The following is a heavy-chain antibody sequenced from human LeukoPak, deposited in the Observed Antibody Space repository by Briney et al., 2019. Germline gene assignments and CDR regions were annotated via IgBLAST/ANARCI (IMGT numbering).Heavy chain of an antibody. CDR3: ARSIARMITFGGVEEDYFDY. CDR1: GGSISSGGYY. D-gene: IGHD3-16*01. V-gene: IGHV4-31*03. Sequence: PSETLSLTCTVSGGSISSGGYYWSWIRQHPGKGLEWIGYIYYSGSTYYNPSLKSRVTISVDTPKNQFSLKLSSVTAADTAVYYCARSIARMITFGGVEEDYFDYWGQGTLVTVSS. CDR2: IYYSGST. J-gene: IGHJ4*02.